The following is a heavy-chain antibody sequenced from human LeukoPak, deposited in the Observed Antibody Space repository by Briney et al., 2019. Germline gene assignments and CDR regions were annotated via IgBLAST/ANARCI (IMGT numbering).Heavy chain of an antibody. CDR1: GYTLTELS. J-gene: IGHJ5*02. CDR2: FDPEDGET. CDR3: ATAMVRGGNWFDP. D-gene: IGHD3-10*01. Sequence: ASLKVSCKISGYTLTELSMHWVRQAPGKGLEWIGGFDPEDGETIYAQKFQGRVTMTEDTSTDTAYMELSSLRSEDTAVYYCATAMVRGGNWFDPWGQGTLVTVSS. V-gene: IGHV1-24*01.